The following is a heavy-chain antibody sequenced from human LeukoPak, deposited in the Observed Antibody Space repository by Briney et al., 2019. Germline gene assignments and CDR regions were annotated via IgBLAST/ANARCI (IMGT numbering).Heavy chain of an antibody. V-gene: IGHV4-59*01. CDR2: IYYSGST. CDR1: GGSIISYY. CDR3: ARVGQQQLGDSFDY. J-gene: IGHJ4*02. Sequence: PSETLSLTCTVSGGSIISYYWSWIRQPPGKGLEWIGYIYYSGSTNYNPSLKSRVTISVDTSKNQFSLKLSSVTAADTAVYYCARVGQQQLGDSFDYWGQGTLVTVSS. D-gene: IGHD6-13*01.